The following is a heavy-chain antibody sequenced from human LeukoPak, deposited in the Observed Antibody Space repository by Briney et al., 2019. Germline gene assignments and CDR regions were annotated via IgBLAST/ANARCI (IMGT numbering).Heavy chain of an antibody. J-gene: IGHJ5*02. CDR2: ISGSGGTT. CDR1: GFTFSSYA. Sequence: GGSLRLSCAASGFTFSSYAMSWVRQAPGKGLEWVSGISGSGGTTYYADSVKGRFTISRDNSKNTLYLQMNSLRAEDAAVYYCARDRLWFGELQITGFDPWGQGTLVTVSS. CDR3: ARDRLWFGELQITGFDP. D-gene: IGHD3-10*01. V-gene: IGHV3-23*01.